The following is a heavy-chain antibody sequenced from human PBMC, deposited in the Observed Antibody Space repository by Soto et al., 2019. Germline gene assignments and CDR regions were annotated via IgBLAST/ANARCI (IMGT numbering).Heavy chain of an antibody. CDR3: ERGNYGAYEGRDAFDI. Sequence: QVHLVESGGGVVQPGRSLRLSCAASGFTVTSYVMHWVRQAPGKGLEWVAVIWNAGKKQSYADSVKGRFTISRDNSKNTLHLHMDSMRAEDTAVYYCERGNYGAYEGRDAFDIWGPGTMVTVSA. CDR1: GFTVTSYV. V-gene: IGHV3-33*01. D-gene: IGHD4-17*01. CDR2: IWNAGKKQ. J-gene: IGHJ3*02.